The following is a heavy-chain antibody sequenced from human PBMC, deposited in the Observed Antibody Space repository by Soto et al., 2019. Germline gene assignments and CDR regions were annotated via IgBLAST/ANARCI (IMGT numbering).Heavy chain of an antibody. V-gene: IGHV3-74*03. CDR2: MTGDGRTT. CDR1: GFTFGDYW. Sequence: GGSLRLSCAAPGFTFGDYWMHWVRQPPGKGPEWVSRMTGDGRTTQYADSVKGRFTASRDNAKSTLYLQMNSLRAEDTAVYYCATADVDYWGPGTRVTVSS. J-gene: IGHJ4*02. CDR3: ATADVDY.